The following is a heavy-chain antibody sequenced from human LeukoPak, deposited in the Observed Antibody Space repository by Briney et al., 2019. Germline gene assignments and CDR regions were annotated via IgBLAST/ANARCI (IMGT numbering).Heavy chain of an antibody. D-gene: IGHD1-1*01. V-gene: IGHV3-48*01. Sequence: AGGSLRLSCAASGFTFSSYSMNWVRQAPGKGPEWVSYISSSSSTIYYADSVKGRFTISRDNAKNSLYLQMNSLRAEDTAVYYCARDPTGIGSWPTYYYYYYGMDVWGQGTTVTVSS. CDR1: GFTFSSYS. J-gene: IGHJ6*02. CDR3: ARDPTGIGSWPTYYYYYYGMDV. CDR2: ISSSSSTI.